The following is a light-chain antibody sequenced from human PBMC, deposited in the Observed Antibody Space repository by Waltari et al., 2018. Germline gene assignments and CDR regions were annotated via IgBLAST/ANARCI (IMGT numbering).Light chain of an antibody. CDR1: QSVSSN. CDR3: QQYNGWPRT. CDR2: AAS. Sequence: EIVMTQSPATLSVSPGDSATLSCRASQSVSSNLAWYQQHPGQAPRLLIYAASTMAPGVPARFSGSGSGTDFTLTISSLQSEDFAVYYCQQYNGWPRTFGQGTKVEI. V-gene: IGKV3-15*01. J-gene: IGKJ1*01.